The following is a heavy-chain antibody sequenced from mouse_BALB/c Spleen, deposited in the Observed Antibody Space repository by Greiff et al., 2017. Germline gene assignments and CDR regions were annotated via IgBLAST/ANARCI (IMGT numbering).Heavy chain of an antibody. CDR2: IWAGGST. D-gene: IGHD2-4*01. V-gene: IGHV2-9*02. Sequence: VQVVESGPGLVAPSQSLSITCTVSGFSLTSYGVHWVRQPPGKGLEWLGVIWAGGSTNYNSALMSRLSISKDNSKSQVFLKMNSLQTDDTAMYYCARGGIYYDYDRFAYWGQGTLVTVSA. J-gene: IGHJ3*01. CDR3: ARGGIYYDYDRFAY. CDR1: GFSLTSYG.